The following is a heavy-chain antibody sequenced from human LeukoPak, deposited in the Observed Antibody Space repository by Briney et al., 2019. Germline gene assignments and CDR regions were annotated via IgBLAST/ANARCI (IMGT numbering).Heavy chain of an antibody. D-gene: IGHD3-9*01. CDR1: GYTFTSYY. CDR3: ASATYYDILTGYYKGAFDI. CDR2: INPRGGST. V-gene: IGHV1-46*01. Sequence: GASVKVSCKASGYTFTSYYMHWVRQAPGQGLEWMGIINPRGGSTSYAQKFQGRVTMTRDTSTSTVYMELSSLRSEDTAVYYCASATYYDILTGYYKGAFDIWGQGTMVTVSS. J-gene: IGHJ3*02.